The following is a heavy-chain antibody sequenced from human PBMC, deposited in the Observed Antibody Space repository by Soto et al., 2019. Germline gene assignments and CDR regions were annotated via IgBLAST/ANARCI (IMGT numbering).Heavy chain of an antibody. Sequence: QVQLQESGPGLVKPSGTLSLTCAVSSGSISSSNWWSWVRQPPGKGLEWIGEIYHSGSTNYNPSLKSRVTISVDKSKNQFSLKLSSVTAADTAVYYCARSNDDYYGSGSYYTDAFDIWGQGTMVTVSS. V-gene: IGHV4-4*02. CDR2: IYHSGST. CDR1: SGSISSSNW. J-gene: IGHJ3*02. D-gene: IGHD3-10*01. CDR3: ARSNDDYYGSGSYYTDAFDI.